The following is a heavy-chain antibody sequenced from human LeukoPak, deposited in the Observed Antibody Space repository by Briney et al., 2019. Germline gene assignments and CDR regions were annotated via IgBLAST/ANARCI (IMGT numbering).Heavy chain of an antibody. CDR2: IRYDGSNK. J-gene: IGHJ4*02. CDR3: AKDPGFMVRGARGYFGY. Sequence: GGSLRLSCAASGFTFSSYGMHWVRQAPGKGLEWVAFIRYDGSNKYYADSVKGRFTISRDNSKNTLYLQMNSLRAEDTAVYYCAKDPGFMVRGARGYFGYWGQGTLVTVSS. D-gene: IGHD3-10*01. CDR1: GFTFSSYG. V-gene: IGHV3-30*02.